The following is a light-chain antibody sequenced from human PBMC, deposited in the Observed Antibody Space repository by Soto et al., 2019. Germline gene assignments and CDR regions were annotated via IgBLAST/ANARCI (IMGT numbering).Light chain of an antibody. Sequence: EIVMTQSPATLSVSPGERATLSCWASQSVSSNLAWYQQKPGQAPRLLIYGASTRATGIPARFSGSGSGTEFTLTISSLQSEDFAVYYCQQYSNWPPWTFGQGTKVDIK. V-gene: IGKV3-15*01. CDR2: GAS. CDR1: QSVSSN. CDR3: QQYSNWPPWT. J-gene: IGKJ1*01.